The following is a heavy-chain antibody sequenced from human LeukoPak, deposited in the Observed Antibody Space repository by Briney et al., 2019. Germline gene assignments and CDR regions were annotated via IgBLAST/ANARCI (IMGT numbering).Heavy chain of an antibody. CDR2: ISDSGGSA. D-gene: IGHD3-10*01. V-gene: IGHV3-23*01. CDR1: GLTFSSYA. J-gene: IGHJ4*02. CDR3: AKDFNRIRDYFDY. Sequence: GGSLRLSCAASGLTFSSYAMSWVRQAPGKGLEWVSGISDSGGSAYYADSVKGRFTISRGNSKNTLYLQMNSLRAEDTAVYYCAKDFNRIRDYFDYWGQGTVVTVSS.